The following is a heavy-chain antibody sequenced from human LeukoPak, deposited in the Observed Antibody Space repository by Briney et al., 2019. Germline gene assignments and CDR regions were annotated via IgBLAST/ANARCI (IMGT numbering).Heavy chain of an antibody. CDR1: GGSISSGGYS. J-gene: IGHJ6*03. CDR3: ARVGRPPDYGGNKPLKYYYYMDV. Sequence: SQTLSLTCAVSGGSISSGGYSWSWIRQPPGKGLEWIGYIYYSGSTYYNPSLKSRVTISVDTSKNQFSLKLSSATAADTAVYYCARVGRPPDYGGNKPLKYYYYMDVWGKGTTVTVSS. D-gene: IGHD4-23*01. V-gene: IGHV4-30-4*07. CDR2: IYYSGST.